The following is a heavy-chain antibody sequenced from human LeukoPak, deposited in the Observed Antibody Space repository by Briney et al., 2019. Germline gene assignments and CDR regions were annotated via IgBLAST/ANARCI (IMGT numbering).Heavy chain of an antibody. CDR1: GGSISRYY. V-gene: IGHV4-59*12. CDR2: IFYSGST. Sequence: SETLSLTCAVSGGSISRYYWNWIRQPPGKGLEWIGYIFYSGSTSYNPSLKSRVTISVDTSKNQFSLKLSSVTAADTAVYYCARVPFDSSGYYFDYWGQGTLVTVSS. J-gene: IGHJ4*02. D-gene: IGHD3-22*01. CDR3: ARVPFDSSGYYFDY.